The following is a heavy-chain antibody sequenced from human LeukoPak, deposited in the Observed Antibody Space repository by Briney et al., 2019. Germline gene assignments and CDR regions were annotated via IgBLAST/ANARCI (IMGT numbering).Heavy chain of an antibody. V-gene: IGHV4-34*01. D-gene: IGHD4-17*01. J-gene: IGHJ4*02. CDR3: WRRPLDYAIDY. CDR1: GVSLTDYY. CDR2: VSPDGYD. Sequence: PSETLSLTCAVSGVSLTDYYWSWIRQSPGKGLEWIGEVSPDGYDKYNPSLKSRVTISVDTSKNQFFLKLSSVTAADTAVYYCWRRPLDYAIDYWGQGTLVTVSS.